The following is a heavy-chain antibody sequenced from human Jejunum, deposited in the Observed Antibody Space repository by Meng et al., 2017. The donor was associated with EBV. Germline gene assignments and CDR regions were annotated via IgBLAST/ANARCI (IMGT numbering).Heavy chain of an antibody. CDR1: GASISDNDW. J-gene: IGHJ4*02. CDR2: IYHGGGT. Sequence: LPESRHRLGTSVGTLSLPWFVSGASISDNDWWSWVRQPPGKGLAWLGEIYHGGGTNYNPSLESRVTISVDKSKNQFSLKLNSVTVADTAVYYCAGNGYYALEYWGPGILVTVSS. CDR3: AGNGYYALEY. D-gene: IGHD3-22*01. V-gene: IGHV4-4*02.